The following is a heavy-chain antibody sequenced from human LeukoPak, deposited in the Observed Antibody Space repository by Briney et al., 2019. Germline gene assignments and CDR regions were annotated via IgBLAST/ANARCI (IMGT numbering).Heavy chain of an antibody. D-gene: IGHD5-18*01. CDR2: ISHGSTRL. CDR3: ARDPGYSYAMDS. CDR1: GFTFSTYS. Sequence: GGSLRLSCAASGFTFSTYSMNWVRQAPGKGLEWISHISHGSTRLFYADSVEGRFTVSRDDAKSSLYLQMNGLRVGDTAVYYCARDPGYSYAMDSWGQGTLVTVSS. J-gene: IGHJ4*02. V-gene: IGHV3-48*01.